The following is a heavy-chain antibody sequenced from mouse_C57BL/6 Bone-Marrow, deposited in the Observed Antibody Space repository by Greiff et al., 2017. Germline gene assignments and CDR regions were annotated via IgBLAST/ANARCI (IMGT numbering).Heavy chain of an antibody. CDR3: AREDYGISFAY. CDR2: IDPSDSYT. D-gene: IGHD1-1*01. J-gene: IGHJ3*01. V-gene: IGHV1-69*01. Sequence: QVHVKQPGAELVMPGASVKLSCKASGYTFTSYWMHWVKQRPGQGLEWIGEIDPSDSYTNYNQKFTGKSTLTVDKSSSTAYMQLSSLTSEDSAVYYCAREDYGISFAYWGQGTLVTVSA. CDR1: GYTFTSYW.